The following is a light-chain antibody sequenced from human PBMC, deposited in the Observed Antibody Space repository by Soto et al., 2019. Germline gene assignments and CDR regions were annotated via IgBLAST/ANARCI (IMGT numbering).Light chain of an antibody. CDR2: GTS. Sequence: VLTQPPSVSGAPGQRVTISCTGSSSNIGAGSDVHWYQQLPGTAPKLLILGTSNRPSGVPDRFSGSKSGTSASLAITGLQAEDEADYYCQSYDNSLIGSVFGGGTKVTVL. J-gene: IGLJ3*02. CDR3: QSYDNSLIGSV. CDR1: SSNIGAGSD. V-gene: IGLV1-40*01.